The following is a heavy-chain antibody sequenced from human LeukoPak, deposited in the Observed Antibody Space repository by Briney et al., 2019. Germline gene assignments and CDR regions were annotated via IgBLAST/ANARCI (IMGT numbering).Heavy chain of an antibody. CDR3: ARRARWLQLSLDY. Sequence: GGSLRLSCAASGFTFSDYYMSWIRQAPGKGLEWVSYISSSGSTIYYADSVKGRFTISRDNAKNSLYLQMNSLRAEDTAVYYCARRARWLQLSLDYWGQGTLVTVPS. J-gene: IGHJ4*02. CDR1: GFTFSDYY. CDR2: ISSSGSTI. D-gene: IGHD5-12*01. V-gene: IGHV3-11*01.